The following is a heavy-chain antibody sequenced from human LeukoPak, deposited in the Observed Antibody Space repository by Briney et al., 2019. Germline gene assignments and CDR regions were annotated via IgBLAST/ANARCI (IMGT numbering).Heavy chain of an antibody. V-gene: IGHV3-23*01. CDR3: ARSPDGFDY. CDR1: EFTFSTYA. CDR2: ISGSGGNT. Sequence: PGGSLRLSCAASEFTFSTYAMSWVRQAPGKGLEWVSAISGSGGNTYYADSVKGRFTISRDNSKNTLYLQMNSLRAEDTAVYYCARSPDGFDYWGQGTLVTVSS. D-gene: IGHD1-14*01. J-gene: IGHJ4*02.